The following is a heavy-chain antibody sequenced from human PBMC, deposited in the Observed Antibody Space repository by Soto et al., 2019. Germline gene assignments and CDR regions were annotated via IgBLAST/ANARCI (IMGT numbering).Heavy chain of an antibody. CDR1: GFTFSSYA. V-gene: IGHV3-23*01. Sequence: EVQLLESGGGLVQPGGSLRLSCAASGFTFSSYAMSWVRQAPGKGLEWVSTISGSGSKTYYADSVNGRFTISKDNSKSTLNLQMNSLRAEDTAVYYCAKDSLNYYYSSGPFDPWGQGTLVTVSS. D-gene: IGHD3-10*01. CDR2: ISGSGSKT. J-gene: IGHJ5*02. CDR3: AKDSLNYYYSSGPFDP.